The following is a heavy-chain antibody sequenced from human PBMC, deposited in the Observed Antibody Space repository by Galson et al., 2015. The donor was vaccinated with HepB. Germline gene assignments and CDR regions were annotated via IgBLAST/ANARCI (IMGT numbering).Heavy chain of an antibody. Sequence: SVKVSCKASGYTFTGYYMHWVRQAPGQGLEWMGWINPNSGGTNYAQKFQGRVTMTRDTSISTAYMELSRLRSDDTAVYYCARARRYCSSTSCYRDYYYYGMDVWGQGTTVTVSS. CDR3: ARARRYCSSTSCYRDYYYYGMDV. V-gene: IGHV1-2*02. CDR2: INPNSGGT. D-gene: IGHD2-2*02. J-gene: IGHJ6*02. CDR1: GYTFTGYY.